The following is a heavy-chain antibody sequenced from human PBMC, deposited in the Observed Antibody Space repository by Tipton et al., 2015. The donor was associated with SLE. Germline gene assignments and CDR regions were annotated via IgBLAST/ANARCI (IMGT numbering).Heavy chain of an antibody. V-gene: IGHV4-59*01. D-gene: IGHD3-16*01. CDR3: AREGEKAAPGGYYYYMDV. J-gene: IGHJ6*03. Sequence: TLSLTCTVSGGSISSYYWSWIRQPPGKGLEWIGYIYYSGSTNYNPSLKSRVTISVDTSKNQFSLKLSSVTAADTAVYYCAREGEKAAPGGYYYYMDVWGKRTTVTVSS. CDR2: IYYSGST. CDR1: GGSISSYY.